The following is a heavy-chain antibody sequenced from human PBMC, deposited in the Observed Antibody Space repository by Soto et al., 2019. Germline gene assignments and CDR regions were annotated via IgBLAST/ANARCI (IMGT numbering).Heavy chain of an antibody. D-gene: IGHD4-17*01. J-gene: IGHJ3*02. CDR3: ATRSPTTVVTPDAFDI. Sequence: SVKVSCKASGGTFSSYAISWVRQAPGQGLEWMGGIIPIFGTANYAQKFQGRVTITADESTSTAHMELSSLRSEDTAVYYCATRSPTTVVTPDAFDIWGQGTMVTVSS. CDR2: IIPIFGTA. V-gene: IGHV1-69*13. CDR1: GGTFSSYA.